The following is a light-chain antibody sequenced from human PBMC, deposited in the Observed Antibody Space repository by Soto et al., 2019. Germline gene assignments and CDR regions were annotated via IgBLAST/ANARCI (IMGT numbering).Light chain of an antibody. CDR3: QQYSSSRT. V-gene: IGKV3-20*01. CDR2: DAS. J-gene: IGKJ1*01. Sequence: EILLTQSPGTLSLSPGERATLSCRASQSLNRRYLAWYQQKPGQAPRLLIYDASRRATDIPDRFSGSGSGTDFTLTITRLEPEDFAVYYCQQYSSSRTFGQGTRWIS. CDR1: QSLNRRY.